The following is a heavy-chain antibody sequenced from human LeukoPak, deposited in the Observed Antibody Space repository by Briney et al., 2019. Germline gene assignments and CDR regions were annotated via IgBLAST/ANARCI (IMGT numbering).Heavy chain of an antibody. D-gene: IGHD3-3*01. CDR3: AKDQAVRFLEWFPDAFDI. CDR2: ISENGRAK. Sequence: PGGSLRLSCAASGFSFSNYWMSWVRQAPGKGLEWVASISENGRAKPYVASVRGRFTISRDNTKNSLYLQMNSLRVEDTAVYYCAKDQAVRFLEWFPDAFDIWGQGTMVTVSS. CDR1: GFSFSNYW. V-gene: IGHV3-7*01. J-gene: IGHJ3*02.